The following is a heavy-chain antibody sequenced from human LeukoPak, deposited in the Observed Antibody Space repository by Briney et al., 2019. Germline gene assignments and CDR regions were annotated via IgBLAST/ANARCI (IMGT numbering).Heavy chain of an antibody. CDR3: AKEPLF. D-gene: IGHD3-10*01. V-gene: IGHV3-30*18. CDR2: ISYGGSNK. CDR1: GFTFSSYG. J-gene: IGHJ4*02. Sequence: GGSLRLSCAASGFTFSSYGMHWVRQAPGKGLEWVAVISYGGSNKYYADSVKGRFTISRDNSKNTLYLQMNSLRAEDTAVYYCAKEPLFWGQGTLVTVSS.